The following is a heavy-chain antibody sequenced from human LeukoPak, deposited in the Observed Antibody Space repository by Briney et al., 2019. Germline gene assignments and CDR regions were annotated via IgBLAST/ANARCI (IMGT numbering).Heavy chain of an antibody. D-gene: IGHD2/OR15-2a*01. CDR3: AKVLADGRILTPYFDS. V-gene: IGHV3-30*18. CDR2: TSYDGTNQ. J-gene: IGHJ4*02. CDR1: GFTFRSYS. Sequence: PGGSLRLSCAASGFTFRSYSIHWVRQAPGKGLEWVAVTSYDGTNQYYADSVKGRFTVSRDNSENTVYLQMDSLRGDDTAVYYCAKVLADGRILTPYFDSWGQGTLVSVSS.